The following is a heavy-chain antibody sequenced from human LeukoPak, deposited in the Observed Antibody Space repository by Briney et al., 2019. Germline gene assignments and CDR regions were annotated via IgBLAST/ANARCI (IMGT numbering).Heavy chain of an antibody. V-gene: IGHV1-18*01. CDR3: ARDTIVLMVYAMGDAFDI. Sequence: ASVKVPCKASGYTFTSYGISWVRQAPGQGLEWMGWISAYNGNTNYAQKLQGRVTMTTDTSTSTAYMELRSLRSDDTAVYYCARDTIVLMVYAMGDAFDIWGQGTMVTVSS. CDR1: GYTFTSYG. J-gene: IGHJ3*02. CDR2: ISAYNGNT. D-gene: IGHD2-8*01.